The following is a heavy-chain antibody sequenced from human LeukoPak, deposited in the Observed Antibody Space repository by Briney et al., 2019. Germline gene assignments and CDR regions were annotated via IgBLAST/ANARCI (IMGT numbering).Heavy chain of an antibody. CDR3: ARVQGGYSSGWPNWFDP. Sequence: SETLSLTCTVSGGSISSGGYYWTCIRQPPGKGLECIGYMSQTGSTYYNPSLKSRVTISVDKSKNQFSLKLSSVTAADTAVYYCARVQGGYSSGWPNWFDPWGQGTLVTVSS. V-gene: IGHV4-61*08. J-gene: IGHJ5*02. CDR2: MSQTGST. CDR1: GGSISSGGYY. D-gene: IGHD6-19*01.